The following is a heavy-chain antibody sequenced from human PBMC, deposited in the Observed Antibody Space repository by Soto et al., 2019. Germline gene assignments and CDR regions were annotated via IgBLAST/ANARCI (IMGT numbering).Heavy chain of an antibody. J-gene: IGHJ6*02. V-gene: IGHV1-69*12. CDR1: GGTFNSYA. CDR2: IIPVFGTA. Sequence: QVQVVQSGAEVKKPGSSVKVSCKASGGTFNSYAISWVRQAPGQGLEWVGGIIPVFGTANYAQKFQGRVTITADEPTSTAYMELRSLRSEDTAVYYCARHSNFNYFYGLDVWCQGTTVTVSS. CDR3: ARHSNFNYFYGLDV. D-gene: IGHD4-4*01.